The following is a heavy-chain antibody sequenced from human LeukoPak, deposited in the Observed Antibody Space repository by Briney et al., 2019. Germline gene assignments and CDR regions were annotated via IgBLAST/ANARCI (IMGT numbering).Heavy chain of an antibody. CDR2: IYYSGST. Sequence: SETLSLTCTVPGGSISSYYWSWIRQPPGKGLEWIGYIYYSGSTNYNPSLKSRVTISVDTSKNQFSLKLSSVTAADTAVYYCARQENLGGLSPFDLWGRGTLVTVSS. CDR3: ARQENLGGLSPFDL. J-gene: IGHJ2*01. CDR1: GGSISSYY. V-gene: IGHV4-59*08. D-gene: IGHD1-14*01.